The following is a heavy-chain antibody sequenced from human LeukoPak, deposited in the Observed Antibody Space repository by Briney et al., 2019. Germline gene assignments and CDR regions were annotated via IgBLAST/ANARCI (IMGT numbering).Heavy chain of an antibody. CDR1: GGTFSSYA. D-gene: IGHD3-22*01. Sequence: SVKVSCKAPGGTFSSYAISWVRQAPGQGLEWMGGIIPIFGTANYAQKFQGRVTITADESTSTAYMELSSLRSEDTAVYYCARSLFNYDSSGSAYWGQGTLVTVSS. J-gene: IGHJ4*02. V-gene: IGHV1-69*13. CDR2: IIPIFGTA. CDR3: ARSLFNYDSSGSAY.